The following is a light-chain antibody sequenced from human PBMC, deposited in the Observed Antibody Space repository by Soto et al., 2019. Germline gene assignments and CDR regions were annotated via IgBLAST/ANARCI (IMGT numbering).Light chain of an antibody. CDR2: GNS. CDR1: SSNIGAGYD. Sequence: QSVLTQPPSVSGAPGQRVTISCTGSSSNIGAGYDVHWYQQLPVTAPKLLMFGNSNRPSGVPDRFSGSKSGTSASLAITGLQAEDEADYYCQSYDSSLSGWVFGGGTKLTVL. V-gene: IGLV1-40*01. J-gene: IGLJ2*01. CDR3: QSYDSSLSGWV.